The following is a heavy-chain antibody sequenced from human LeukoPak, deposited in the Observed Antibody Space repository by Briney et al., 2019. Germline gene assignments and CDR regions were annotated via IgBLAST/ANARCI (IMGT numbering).Heavy chain of an antibody. V-gene: IGHV6-1*01. CDR2: TYYRSKWHN. CDR1: GDSVSSSSSA. J-gene: IGHJ4*02. CDR3: ARNLRPDFDY. Sequence: SQTLSLTCAISGDSVSSSSSAWSWIRQSPSRGLEWLGRTYYRSKWHNDYAESVKSRITINPDTSKNEFSLQLNFVTPEDTAVYYCARNLRPDFDYWGQGTLVTVSS.